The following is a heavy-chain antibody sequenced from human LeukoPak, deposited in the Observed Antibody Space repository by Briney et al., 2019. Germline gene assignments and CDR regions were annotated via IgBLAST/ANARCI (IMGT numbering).Heavy chain of an antibody. J-gene: IGHJ4*02. V-gene: IGHV1-24*01. CDR1: GYTLTELS. Sequence: APVKVSCKVSGYTLTELSMHWGGQAPGKGLGWMGGFDPEDGETIYAQKFQGRVTMTEDTSTDTAYMELSSLRSEDTAVYYCATGITGTTLDYWGQGTLVTVSS. CDR3: ATGITGTTLDY. CDR2: FDPEDGET. D-gene: IGHD1-7*01.